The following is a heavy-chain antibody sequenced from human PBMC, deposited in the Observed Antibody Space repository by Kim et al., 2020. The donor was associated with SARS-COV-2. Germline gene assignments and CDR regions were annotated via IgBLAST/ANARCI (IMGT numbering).Heavy chain of an antibody. CDR3: ARRWTGGLDY. V-gene: IGHV3-33*01. J-gene: IGHJ4*02. CDR2: TK. Sequence: TKYYSDSVEGRFTISRDNSKNTLYLQMNSLRAEDTAVYYCARRWTGGLDYWGQGTLVTVSS. D-gene: IGHD3-16*01.